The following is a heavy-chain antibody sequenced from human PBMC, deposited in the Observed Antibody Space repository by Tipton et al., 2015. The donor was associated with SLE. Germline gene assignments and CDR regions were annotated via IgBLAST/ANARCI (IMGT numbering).Heavy chain of an antibody. J-gene: IGHJ4*02. CDR1: GFTFGYYS. CDR3: ARDLRNAHTYAEGVDN. Sequence: SLRLSCAASGFTFGYYSLLWVRQAPGKGLEWVSYINPTGTTMFYADSIKGRFTISRDNAKSSVSLQMNSLRAEDTAVYYCARDLRNAHTYAEGVDNWGQGTLVTVSS. D-gene: IGHD2-2*01. CDR2: INPTGTTM. V-gene: IGHV3-48*01.